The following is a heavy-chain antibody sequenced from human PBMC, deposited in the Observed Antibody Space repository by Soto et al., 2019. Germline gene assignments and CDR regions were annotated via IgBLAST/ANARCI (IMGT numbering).Heavy chain of an antibody. Sequence: ASVKVSCKASGYTFTSYYMHWVRQAPGQGLEWMGIINPSGGSTSYAQKFQGRVTMTRDTSTGTVYMELSSLRSEDTAVYYCARPKLIAAAGSEYFDYWGQGTLVTVSS. CDR3: ARPKLIAAAGSEYFDY. J-gene: IGHJ4*02. CDR2: INPSGGST. D-gene: IGHD6-13*01. CDR1: GYTFTSYY. V-gene: IGHV1-46*01.